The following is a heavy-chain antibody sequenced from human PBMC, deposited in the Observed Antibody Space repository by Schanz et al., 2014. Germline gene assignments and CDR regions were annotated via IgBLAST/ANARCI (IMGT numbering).Heavy chain of an antibody. CDR2: ISGSGGST. CDR3: ARDRRNADLDY. J-gene: IGHJ4*02. D-gene: IGHD1-1*01. CDR1: GFTFSSYA. V-gene: IGHV3-23*04. Sequence: EVQLVESGGGLVQPGGSLRLSCTASGFTFSSYAMSWVRQAPGKGLEWVSAISGSGGSTYYAESVKGRFTISRDNAKNSLYLEMNSLRAEDTALYYCARDRRNADLDYWGQGTLVTVSS.